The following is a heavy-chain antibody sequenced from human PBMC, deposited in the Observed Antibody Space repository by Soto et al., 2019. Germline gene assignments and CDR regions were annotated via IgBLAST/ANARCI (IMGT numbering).Heavy chain of an antibody. CDR3: AKSYGDYRGGFDY. CDR2: ISWNRGSI. J-gene: IGHJ4*02. CDR1: GFTFADYA. Sequence: EVQLVESGGGLVQPGRSLRLSCAASGFTFADYAMHWVRQAPGKGLEWVSGISWNRGSIGYADSVKGRFTISRDNAKNSLYLQMNSLRAEDTALYYCAKSYGDYRGGFDYWGQGTLVTVSS. D-gene: IGHD4-17*01. V-gene: IGHV3-9*01.